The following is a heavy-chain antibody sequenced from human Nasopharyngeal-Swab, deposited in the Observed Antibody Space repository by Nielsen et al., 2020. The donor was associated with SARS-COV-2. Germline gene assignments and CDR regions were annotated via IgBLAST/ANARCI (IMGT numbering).Heavy chain of an antibody. V-gene: IGHV1-46*01. CDR1: GYTFINYY. D-gene: IGHD3-10*01. Sequence: ASVKVSCKPSGYTFINYYMHWVRQDPGQGLEWMGVINPSAAYTSYAQKLQGRVTVTRDTSTRPASLHLSGLRSEDTAVYYCARFAFGAGSSADYWGHGTLVTFPS. CDR2: INPSAAYT. CDR3: ARFAFGAGSSADY. J-gene: IGHJ4*01.